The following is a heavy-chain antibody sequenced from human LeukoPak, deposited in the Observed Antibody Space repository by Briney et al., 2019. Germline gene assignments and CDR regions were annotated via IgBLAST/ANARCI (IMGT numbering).Heavy chain of an antibody. CDR3: ARSVRYFDWSTGYYYYGMDV. CDR1: GGSISSYY. D-gene: IGHD3-9*01. J-gene: IGHJ6*02. V-gene: IGHV4-59*01. Sequence: SETLSLTRTVSGGSISSYYWSWIRQPPGKGLEWIGYIYYSGSTNYNPSLKSRVTISVDTSKNQFSLKLSSVTAADTAVYYCARSVRYFDWSTGYYYYGMDVWGQGTTVTVSS. CDR2: IYYSGST.